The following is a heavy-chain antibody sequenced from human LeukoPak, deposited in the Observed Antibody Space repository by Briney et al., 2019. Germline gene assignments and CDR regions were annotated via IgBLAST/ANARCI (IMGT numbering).Heavy chain of an antibody. CDR2: ISSSGSTI. V-gene: IGHV3-11*01. J-gene: IGHJ3*02. Sequence: PGGPLRLSCAASGFPFSDYYMSWIPHAPGKGLEWVSYISSSGSTIYYADSVKGRFTISRDNAKNSLYLQMNSLRAEDTAVYYCARAKSPDSYGDAIDIWGQGTKVTVSS. D-gene: IGHD3-16*01. CDR3: ARAKSPDSYGDAIDI. CDR1: GFPFSDYY.